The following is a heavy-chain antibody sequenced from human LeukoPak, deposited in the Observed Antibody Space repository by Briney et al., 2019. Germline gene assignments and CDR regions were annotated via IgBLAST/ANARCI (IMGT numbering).Heavy chain of an antibody. CDR2: INHSGST. CDR3: ARDGGCGGDCSVGDFDY. CDR1: GGSFSGYY. Sequence: PSETLSLTCAVYGGSFSGYYWSWIRQPPGKGLGWIGEINHSGSTNYNPSLKSRVTISVDTSKNQFSLKLSSVTAADTAVYYCARDGGCGGDCSVGDFDYWGQGTLVTVSS. V-gene: IGHV4-34*01. D-gene: IGHD2-21*02. J-gene: IGHJ4*02.